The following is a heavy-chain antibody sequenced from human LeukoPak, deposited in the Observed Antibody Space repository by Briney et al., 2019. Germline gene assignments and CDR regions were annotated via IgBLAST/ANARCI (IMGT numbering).Heavy chain of an antibody. D-gene: IGHD3-22*01. J-gene: IGHJ4*02. CDR3: ARANYYYDSSGYHYFDY. V-gene: IGHV1-69*05. CDR1: GGTFSSYA. CDR2: IIPIFGTA. Sequence: SVKVSCKASGGTFSSYAISWVRQAPGQGLEWMGGIIPIFGTANYAQKFQGRVTITTDESTSTAYMELSSLRSEDTAVYYCARANYYYDSSGYHYFDYWGQGTLVTVSS.